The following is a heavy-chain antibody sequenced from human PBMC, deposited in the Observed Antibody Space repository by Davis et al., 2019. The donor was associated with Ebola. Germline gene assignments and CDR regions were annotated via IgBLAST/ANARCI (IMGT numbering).Heavy chain of an antibody. V-gene: IGHV3-64D*08. CDR2: TSNAGAYT. J-gene: IGHJ5*01. CDR1: GFTFILHT. Sequence: GESLKISCSASGFTFILHTMHWVRQAPGKGLEYVEDTSNAGAYTFHEDFVKGRFTISRDNSKNTLFLQMNNLRVEDTAVYYCFKESSEAAANWLDSWGRGTLVTVSS. CDR3: FKESSEAAANWLDS. D-gene: IGHD3-10*01.